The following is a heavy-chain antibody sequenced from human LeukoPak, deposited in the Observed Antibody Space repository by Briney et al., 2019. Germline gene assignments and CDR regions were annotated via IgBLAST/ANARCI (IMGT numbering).Heavy chain of an antibody. D-gene: IGHD6-19*01. Sequence: GGSLRLSCAASGFTVSSNYMSWVRQAPGKGLEWVSLIYSGGTTYYAESVRGRFTISRDNSKNTLYLQMNSLRAEDTAVYYCARLSGWFDDWGQGTLVTVSS. CDR1: GFTVSSNY. V-gene: IGHV3-53*01. CDR3: ARLSGWFDD. CDR2: IYSGGTT. J-gene: IGHJ4*02.